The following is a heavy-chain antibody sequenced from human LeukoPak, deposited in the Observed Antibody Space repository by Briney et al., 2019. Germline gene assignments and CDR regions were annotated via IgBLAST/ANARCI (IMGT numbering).Heavy chain of an antibody. Sequence: GASVKVSCKASGYTFTSYGISWVRQARGQGLEWMGWISAYNGNTNYAQKLQGRVTMTTDTSTSTAYMELRSLRSDDTAVYYCARSGYYDSSGYYYGYWGQGTLVTVSS. D-gene: IGHD3-22*01. V-gene: IGHV1-18*01. CDR2: ISAYNGNT. CDR1: GYTFTSYG. J-gene: IGHJ4*02. CDR3: ARSGYYDSSGYYYGY.